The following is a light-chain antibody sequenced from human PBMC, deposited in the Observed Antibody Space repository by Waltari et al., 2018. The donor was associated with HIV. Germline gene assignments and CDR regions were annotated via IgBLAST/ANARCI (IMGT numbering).Light chain of an antibody. V-gene: IGKV4-1*01. CDR2: WAS. CDR3: QQYFRIPPT. CDR1: GTILYSSDNRNY. Sequence: DIVMTQSPDSLPVSLGERAPINCTSSGTILYSSDNRNYLAWYQQKPRQPPKLLISWASTRESGVPDRFSGSGSGTDFTLTITRLQAEDVAVYHCQQYFRIPPTFGGGTKVEIK. J-gene: IGKJ4*01.